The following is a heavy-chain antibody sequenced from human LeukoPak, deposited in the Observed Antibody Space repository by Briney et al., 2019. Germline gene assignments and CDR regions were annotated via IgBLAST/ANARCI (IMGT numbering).Heavy chain of an antibody. D-gene: IGHD3-10*01. CDR3: ARIYGSGSYWDY. Sequence: GGSLRLSCAASGFTFYSYAMNWVRQTPGKGLEWVSTFSGSGGSIYYADSVKGRFTISRDNAKNSLYLQMNSLRVGDTAVYYCARIYGSGSYWDYWGQGTLVTVSS. J-gene: IGHJ4*02. CDR1: GFTFYSYA. CDR2: FSGSGGSI. V-gene: IGHV3-23*01.